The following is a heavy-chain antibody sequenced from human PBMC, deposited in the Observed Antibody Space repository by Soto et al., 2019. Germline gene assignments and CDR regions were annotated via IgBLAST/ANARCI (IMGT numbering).Heavy chain of an antibody. Sequence: GGSLRLSCAASGFTFSDYYMSWIRQAPGKGLEWVSYISSSGSTIYYADSVKGRFTISRDNSKNTLYLQMNSLRAEDTAVYYCAKVGAVTIFGVVIRKGFDYWGQGTLVTVSS. CDR3: AKVGAVTIFGVVIRKGFDY. CDR2: ISSSGSTI. D-gene: IGHD3-3*01. CDR1: GFTFSDYY. J-gene: IGHJ4*02. V-gene: IGHV3-11*01.